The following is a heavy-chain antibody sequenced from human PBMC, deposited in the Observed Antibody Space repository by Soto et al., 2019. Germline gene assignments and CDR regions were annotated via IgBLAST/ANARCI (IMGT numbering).Heavy chain of an antibody. CDR3: ARHRRGYCSGGSGYPQGGYYYGMDV. V-gene: IGHV5-51*01. Sequence: GESLKISCKGSGYSFTSYWIGWVRQMPGKGLEWMGITYPGDSDTRYSPSFQGQVTISADKSISTAYLQWSSLKASDTAMYYCARHRRGYCSGGSGYPQGGYYYGMDVWGQGTTVTVSS. CDR2: TYPGDSDT. J-gene: IGHJ6*02. D-gene: IGHD2-15*01. CDR1: GYSFTSYW.